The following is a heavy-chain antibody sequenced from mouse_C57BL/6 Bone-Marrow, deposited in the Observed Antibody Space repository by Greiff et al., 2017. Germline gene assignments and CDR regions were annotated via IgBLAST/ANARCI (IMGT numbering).Heavy chain of an antibody. D-gene: IGHD2-4*01. V-gene: IGHV2-9*02. Sequence: VQGVESGPGLVAPSQSLSITCTVSGFSLTSYGVHWVRQPPGKGLEWLGVIWAGGSTNYNSAHMSRLSISKYNSKGQVFLEMNSLQTDDTVMYYCARVIYYDYGRLDYYAMDYWCQGTTVTVSS. J-gene: IGHJ4*01. CDR2: IWAGGST. CDR3: ARVIYYDYGRLDYYAMDY. CDR1: GFSLTSYG.